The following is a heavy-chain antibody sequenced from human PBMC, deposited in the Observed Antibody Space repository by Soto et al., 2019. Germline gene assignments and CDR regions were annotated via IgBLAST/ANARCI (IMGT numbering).Heavy chain of an antibody. Sequence: GESLKISCKGSGYYFPSYWIGWVRQMPVKGLEWMWIFYPGDSDTRYSPSFQGQVTISADRSISTAYLQMNSLKTEDTAVYYCTTVRVHLWSTDYFDSWGQGTLVTVSS. V-gene: IGHV5-51*01. CDR3: TTVRVHLWSTDYFDS. CDR1: GYYFPSYW. CDR2: FYPGDSDT. J-gene: IGHJ4*02. D-gene: IGHD3-10*01.